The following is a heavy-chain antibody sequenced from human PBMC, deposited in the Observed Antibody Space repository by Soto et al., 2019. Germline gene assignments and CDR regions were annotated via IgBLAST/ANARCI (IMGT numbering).Heavy chain of an antibody. Sequence: QVQLQESGPGLVRPSQTLSLTCTVSGDSISSADYYWSWIRQTTGKDLEWIGHIVYSGTTSYNPSLKCRLTISLATSKPHFAMRQTPATAMGAVTSCRVGGFWVEAKAHYRCMDVWGPGTMVAVSS. J-gene: IGHJ6*01. CDR3: VGGFWVEAKAHYRCMDV. CDR2: IVYSGTT. D-gene: IGHD1-26*01. CDR1: GDSISSADYY. V-gene: IGHV4-30-4*01.